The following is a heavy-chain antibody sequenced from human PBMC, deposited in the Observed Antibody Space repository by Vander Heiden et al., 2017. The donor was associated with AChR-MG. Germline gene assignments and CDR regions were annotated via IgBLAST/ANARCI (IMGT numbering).Heavy chain of an antibody. CDR1: GGSIRSAGYY. CDR2: ISYSGST. Sequence: HVQLQESGPGLVKPSQTLSLTCNVSGGSIRSAGYYWNWIRQHPGKGLEWIGYISYSGSTDYKPSLRSRVTISADTSKNQFSLTLTSATAADTAVYYCVLWGEDYGDPTLPYYFNYWGQGTLVTVSS. J-gene: IGHJ4*02. D-gene: IGHD4-17*01. V-gene: IGHV4-31*03. CDR3: VLWGEDYGDPTLPYYFNY.